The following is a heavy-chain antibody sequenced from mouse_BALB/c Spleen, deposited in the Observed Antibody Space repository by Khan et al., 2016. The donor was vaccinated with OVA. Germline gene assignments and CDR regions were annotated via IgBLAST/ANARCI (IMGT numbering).Heavy chain of an antibody. CDR2: IDPFSGST. D-gene: IGHD2-2*01. Sequence: LQQSGPELMKPGASVKISCKASGYSFTTYYIHWVTQSHGTSLEWIGYIDPFSGSTTYNQKFKGKATLTVDKSSSTAYIHLSNLTSEDSAVYYCTRHGFVAWFTYWGQGTLVTVSA. CDR1: GYSFTTYY. V-gene: IGHV1S135*01. J-gene: IGHJ3*01. CDR3: TRHGFVAWFTY.